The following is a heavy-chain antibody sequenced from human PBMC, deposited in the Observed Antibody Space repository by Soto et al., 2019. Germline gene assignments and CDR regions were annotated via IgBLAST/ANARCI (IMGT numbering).Heavy chain of an antibody. CDR3: GRVGDYNFWSGPDY. CDR2: TRNKANRYTT. J-gene: IGHJ4*02. CDR1: GFSFSDHY. Sequence: GVSLRLSFAASGFSFSDHYMDWFRQAPGKGLEWVARTRNKANRYTTEYAASVKGRFTISRDDSKNSLYLQMSSLQTEDTAVYYCGRVGDYNFWSGPDYWGQGTLVTVSS. D-gene: IGHD3-3*01. V-gene: IGHV3-72*01.